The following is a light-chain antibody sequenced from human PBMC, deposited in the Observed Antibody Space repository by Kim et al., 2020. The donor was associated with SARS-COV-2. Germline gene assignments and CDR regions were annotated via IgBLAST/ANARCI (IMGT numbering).Light chain of an antibody. V-gene: IGKV4-1*01. J-gene: IGKJ2*01. CDR3: QQYYSTPHT. CDR1: QSVLYSSNNKNY. CDR2: WAS. Sequence: DIVMTQYPDSLAVSLGERATINCKSSQSVLYSSNNKNYLAWYQQKPGQPPKLLIYWASTRESGVPDRFSGSGSGTDFTLTISSLQAEDVAVYYCQQYYSTPHTFGQGTKLEI.